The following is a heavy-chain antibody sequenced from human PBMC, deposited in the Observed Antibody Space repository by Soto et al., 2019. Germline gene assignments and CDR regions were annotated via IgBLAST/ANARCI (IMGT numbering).Heavy chain of an antibody. V-gene: IGHV3-7*01. CDR2: IKQDGTEK. CDR3: ASVAI. Sequence: EVQLVESGGGLFQPGGSLRLSCATSGFPVSNYWMSWIRKAPGKVLEWVANIKQDGTEKNYVDSVRGRFTISRDNAKNSLDLQMNSLTAEDTSVYYCASVAIWGQGTLVTVSS. D-gene: IGHD5-12*01. CDR1: GFPVSNYW. J-gene: IGHJ4*02.